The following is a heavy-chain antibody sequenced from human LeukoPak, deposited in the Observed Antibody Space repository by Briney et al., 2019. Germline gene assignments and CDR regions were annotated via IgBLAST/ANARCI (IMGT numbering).Heavy chain of an antibody. CDR1: GYTFSGDY. V-gene: IGHV1-2*02. D-gene: IGHD6-6*01. J-gene: IGHJ4*02. Sequence: GASVKLSCKASGYTFSGDYMHWVRLPHGQGLELMGMSNPNSGYTNYAQKFKTRVTMTRDTSINQVYLELKRLRSADTAVYYCARDVIGARPLGYWGQGALVTVSS. CDR2: SNPNSGYT. CDR3: ARDVIGARPLGY.